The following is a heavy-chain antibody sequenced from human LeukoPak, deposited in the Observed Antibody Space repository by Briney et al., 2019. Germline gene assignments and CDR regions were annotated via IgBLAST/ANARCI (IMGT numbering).Heavy chain of an antibody. CDR3: TTERDGYNLGLN. Sequence: GGSLRLSCAASGFTFCNAWMSWVRQAPGKGLEWVGRIKSKTDGGTTDYAAPVKGRFTISRDDSKNTLYLQMNSLKTEDTAVYYCTTERDGYNLGLNWGQGTLVTVSS. D-gene: IGHD5-24*01. CDR1: GFTFCNAW. J-gene: IGHJ4*02. CDR2: IKSKTDGGTT. V-gene: IGHV3-15*01.